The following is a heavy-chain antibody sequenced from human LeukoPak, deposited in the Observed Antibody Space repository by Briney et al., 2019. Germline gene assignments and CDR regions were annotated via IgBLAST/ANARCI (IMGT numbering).Heavy chain of an antibody. D-gene: IGHD6-19*01. Sequence: GGSLRLSCAASGFTFSSYSMNWVRQAPGKGLEWVSSISSSSSYIYYADSVKGRFTISRDNAKNSLYLQMNSLKTEDTAVYYCARDQASGWAFLDYWGQGTLVTVSS. J-gene: IGHJ4*02. CDR2: ISSSSSYI. V-gene: IGHV3-21*03. CDR1: GFTFSSYS. CDR3: ARDQASGWAFLDY.